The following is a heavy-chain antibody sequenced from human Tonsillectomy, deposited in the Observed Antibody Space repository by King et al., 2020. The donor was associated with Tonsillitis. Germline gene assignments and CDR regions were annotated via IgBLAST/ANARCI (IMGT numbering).Heavy chain of an antibody. CDR2: IWYDGSKK. D-gene: IGHD2-15*01. V-gene: IGHV3-33*08. Sequence: VQLVESGGGVVQPGRSLRLSCGVSGFTFSSYDMHWVRQAPGKGLEWVAVIWYDGSKKYYSDSVRGRFTISRDNSKNTLSLQMDSLRAEDTAVYYCARDGGSAYFDYWGQGTLVTVSS. CDR1: GFTFSSYD. J-gene: IGHJ4*02. CDR3: ARDGGSAYFDY.